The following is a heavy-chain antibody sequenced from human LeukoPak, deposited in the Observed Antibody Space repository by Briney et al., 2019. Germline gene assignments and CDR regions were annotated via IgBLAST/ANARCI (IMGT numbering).Heavy chain of an antibody. V-gene: IGHV3-23*01. CDR1: GFPFSDFS. CDR3: AKQSYARSLGE. CDR2: TNSGGTTT. D-gene: IGHD2-8*01. J-gene: IGHJ4*02. Sequence: GSLRLSCATSGFPFSDFSMTWVRQAPGKGLEWISTTNSGGTTTYYAESVKGRSTISRDNSKNALYLQMSSLRVEDTAIYYFAKQSYARSLGEGGPGTLVTVSS.